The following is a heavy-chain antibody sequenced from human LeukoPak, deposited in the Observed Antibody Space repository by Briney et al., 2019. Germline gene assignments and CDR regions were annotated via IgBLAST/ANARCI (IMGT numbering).Heavy chain of an antibody. J-gene: IGHJ4*02. CDR1: GGSISSYY. V-gene: IGHV4-59*01. CDR3: VRDPSFDY. Sequence: SETLSLTCTVSGGSISSYYWSWIRQPPGKGLEWIGYIYYSGSTNYNPSLKSRVTISVDTSKNQFSLKLSSVTAADTAVYYCVRDPSFDYWGQGTLVTVSS. CDR2: IYYSGST.